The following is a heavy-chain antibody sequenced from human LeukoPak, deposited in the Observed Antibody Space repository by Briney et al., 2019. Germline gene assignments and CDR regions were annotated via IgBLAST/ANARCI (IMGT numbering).Heavy chain of an antibody. J-gene: IGHJ5*02. CDR3: ARVGSYDSSGYYP. Sequence: GGSLRLSCAASGFTFSSYAMSWVRQAPGKGLEWVSSISSSSSYIYYADSVKGRFTISRDNAKNSLYLQMNSLRAEDTAVYYCARVGSYDSSGYYPWGQGTLVTVSS. CDR2: ISSSSSYI. D-gene: IGHD3-22*01. V-gene: IGHV3-21*01. CDR1: GFTFSSYA.